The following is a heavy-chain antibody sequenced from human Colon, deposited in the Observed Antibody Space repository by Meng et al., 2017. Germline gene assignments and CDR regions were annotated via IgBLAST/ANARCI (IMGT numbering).Heavy chain of an antibody. CDR3: SKEVSPNDY. D-gene: IGHD4-11*01. CDR2: ISISDDTT. J-gene: IGHJ4*02. CDR1: GFTLRNFA. Sequence: GESLKISCAVSGFTLRNFAMSWVRQAPGKGLEWVSSISISDDTTYADSVKGRFTVSRDNSKSTQHLQMNSLRAEDTAVYYCSKEVSPNDYWGQGTLVTVSS. V-gene: IGHV3-23*01.